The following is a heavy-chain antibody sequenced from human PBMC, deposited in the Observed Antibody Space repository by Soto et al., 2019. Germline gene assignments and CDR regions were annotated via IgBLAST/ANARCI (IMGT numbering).Heavy chain of an antibody. J-gene: IGHJ4*02. CDR2: ISSSSSYI. V-gene: IGHV3-21*01. CDR1: GFTFSSYS. Sequence: PGGSLRLSCAASGFTFSSYSMNWVRQAPGKGLEWVSSISSSSSYIYYADSVKGRFTISRDNAKNSLYLQMNSLRAEDTAVYYCARDPTIAAAGGVDYWGQGTLVTVSS. CDR3: ARDPTIAAAGGVDY. D-gene: IGHD6-13*01.